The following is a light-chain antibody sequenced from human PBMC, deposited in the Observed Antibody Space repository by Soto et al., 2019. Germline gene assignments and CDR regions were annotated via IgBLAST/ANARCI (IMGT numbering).Light chain of an antibody. J-gene: IGKJ1*01. CDR1: QSVSNNY. Sequence: IVMTQSPATLSLSAGERATLSCRASQSVSNNYLAWYQQKPGQAPRLLIYGASNRATGIPDRFSGSGSGTDFPLTISRMEPEDFAVYDCQQYGSSGTFGQGTKVDIK. V-gene: IGKV3-20*01. CDR3: QQYGSSGT. CDR2: GAS.